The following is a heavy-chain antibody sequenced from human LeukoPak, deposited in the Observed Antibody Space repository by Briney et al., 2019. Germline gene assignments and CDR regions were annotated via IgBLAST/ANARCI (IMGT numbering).Heavy chain of an antibody. V-gene: IGHV5-51*01. D-gene: IGHD3-10*01. J-gene: IGHJ3*02. Sequence: GESLKISCKDSGYSFTNYWIAWVRQMPGKGLEWMGIIHPGDSDTRYSPSFQGQVTISADKSINTAYLQWSSLKASDTAMYYCARHMALKNAFDIWARGTMVTVSS. CDR3: ARHMALKNAFDI. CDR2: IHPGDSDT. CDR1: GYSFTNYW.